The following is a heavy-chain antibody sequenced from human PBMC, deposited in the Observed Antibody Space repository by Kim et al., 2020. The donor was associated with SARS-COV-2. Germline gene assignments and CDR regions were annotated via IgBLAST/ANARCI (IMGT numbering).Heavy chain of an antibody. J-gene: IGHJ6*02. CDR1: GYTFTSYG. Sequence: ASVKVSCKASGYTFTSYGISWVRQAPGQGLEWMGWISAYNGNTNYAQKLQGRVTMTTDTSTSTAYMELRSLRSDDTAVYYCARSYGSGSYHLFYYYGMDVWVQGTTVTVSS. CDR3: ARSYGSGSYHLFYYYGMDV. D-gene: IGHD3-10*01. CDR2: ISAYNGNT. V-gene: IGHV1-18*01.